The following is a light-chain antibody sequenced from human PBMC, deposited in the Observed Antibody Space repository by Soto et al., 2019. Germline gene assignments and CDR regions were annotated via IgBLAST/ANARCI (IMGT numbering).Light chain of an antibody. CDR3: SSYTTSTPLEV. CDR2: DVS. CDR1: SSDVGGYNY. V-gene: IGLV2-14*01. J-gene: IGLJ2*01. Sequence: QSALTQPASVSGSPGQSITISCTGTSSDVGGYNYVSWYQQHPGKAPKLMIYDVSNRPSGVSNRFSGSKSGNTASLTISGLQAKDEADYYCSSYTTSTPLEVFGGGTKLTVL.